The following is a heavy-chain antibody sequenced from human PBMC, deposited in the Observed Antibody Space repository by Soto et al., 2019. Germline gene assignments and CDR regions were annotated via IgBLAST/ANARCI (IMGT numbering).Heavy chain of an antibody. CDR1: GYIFTSYY. CDR3: ARERPRWEFDP. CDR2: INPNTGGT. V-gene: IGHV1-2*02. D-gene: IGHD1-26*01. J-gene: IGHJ5*02. Sequence: QVQLVQSGAEVKRPGTSMKVSCKASGYIFTSYYIHWVRQVPGQGLEWMGWINPNTGGTNYAQRFEGRVTMTRDTSISTAYIELSRLTSDDTAIYFCARERPRWEFDPWGQGTLVTVSS.